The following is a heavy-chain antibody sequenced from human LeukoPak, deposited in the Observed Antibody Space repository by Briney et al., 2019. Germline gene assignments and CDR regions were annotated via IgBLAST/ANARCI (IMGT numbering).Heavy chain of an antibody. Sequence: SETLSLTCAVYGGSFSGYYWSWIRQPPGKGLEWIGEINHSGSTNYNPSLNSRATISVDTSKNQFSLKLSSVTAADPAVYYCARGPYCSSTSCHRYYYYGMDVWGQGTTVTVSS. D-gene: IGHD2-2*02. V-gene: IGHV4-34*01. CDR1: GGSFSGYY. CDR2: INHSGST. CDR3: ARGPYCSSTSCHRYYYYGMDV. J-gene: IGHJ6*02.